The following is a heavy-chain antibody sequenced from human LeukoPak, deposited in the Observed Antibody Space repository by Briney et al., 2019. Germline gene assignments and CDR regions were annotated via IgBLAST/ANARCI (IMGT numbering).Heavy chain of an antibody. J-gene: IGHJ3*01. V-gene: IGHV3-48*04. CDR3: ARGLGDYDAFDV. CDR2: ISSSSSTI. Sequence: GGSLRLSCAASGFTFSSYSMNWVRQAPGKGLEWVSFISSSSSTIYYADSVKGRFTISRDNAKNSLYLQMNSLRAEDTAVYYCARGLGDYDAFDVWGHGTRVTVAS. CDR1: GFTFSSYS. D-gene: IGHD4-17*01.